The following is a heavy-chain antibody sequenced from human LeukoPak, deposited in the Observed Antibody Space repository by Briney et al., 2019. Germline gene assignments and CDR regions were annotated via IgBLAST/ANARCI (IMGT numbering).Heavy chain of an antibody. D-gene: IGHD1-26*01. CDR3: ARGGEVGGTGSRFDY. CDR2: IIPIFGTA. Sequence: SVKVSCKASGGTFSSYAISWVRQAPGQGLEWMGGIIPIFGTANYAQKFQGRVTITTDESTSTAYMELSSLRSEDTAIYYCARGGEVGGTGSRFDYWGQGTLVTVSS. J-gene: IGHJ4*02. CDR1: GGTFSSYA. V-gene: IGHV1-69*05.